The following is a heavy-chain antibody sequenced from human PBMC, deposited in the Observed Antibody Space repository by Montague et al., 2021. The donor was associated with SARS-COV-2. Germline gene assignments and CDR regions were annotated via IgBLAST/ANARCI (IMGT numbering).Heavy chain of an antibody. D-gene: IGHD6-13*01. Sequence: SETLSLTCTVSGGSISSSSYYWGWIRQPPGKGLEWIGSIYYSGNTYYNPSLKSRVTISVDTSKNQFSLKLSSVTAADTAVYYCARLGRQQLVRLYGMDVWGQGTTVTASS. CDR1: GGSISSSSYY. CDR3: ARLGRQQLVRLYGMDV. J-gene: IGHJ6*02. V-gene: IGHV4-39*07. CDR2: IYYSGNT.